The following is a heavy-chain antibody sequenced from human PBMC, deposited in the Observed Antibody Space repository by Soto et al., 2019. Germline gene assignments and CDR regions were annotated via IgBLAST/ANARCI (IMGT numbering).Heavy chain of an antibody. CDR3: ARSVFP. Sequence: PSETLSLTWAVYEGSLSGYYWSWIRQSPGKGLEWIGQINYSGSTNYNPSLKSRVTISLDTSKNQFSLKLSSVTAADTAVYYCARSVFPWGQGTLVTVSS. V-gene: IGHV4-34*09. CDR2: INYSGST. J-gene: IGHJ5*02. CDR1: EGSLSGYY.